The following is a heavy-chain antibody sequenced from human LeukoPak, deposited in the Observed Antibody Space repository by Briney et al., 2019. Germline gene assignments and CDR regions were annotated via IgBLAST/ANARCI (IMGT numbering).Heavy chain of an antibody. Sequence: ASVKVSCKASGYTFTGYYMHWVRQAPRQGHEWMGGINPNSGGTNYAQKLQGRVTMTGDTSISTAYMELSRLRSDDTAVYYCARDLVPAAIPYYYMDVWGKGTTVTVSS. CDR3: ARDLVPAAIPYYYMDV. V-gene: IGHV1-2*02. CDR2: INPNSGGT. CDR1: GYTFTGYY. D-gene: IGHD2-2*01. J-gene: IGHJ6*03.